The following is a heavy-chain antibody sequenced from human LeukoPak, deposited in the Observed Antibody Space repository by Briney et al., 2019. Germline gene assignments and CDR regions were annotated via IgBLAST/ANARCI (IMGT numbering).Heavy chain of an antibody. D-gene: IGHD3-10*01. CDR3: VGLGENY. CDR1: GFTFRRYW. J-gene: IGHJ4*02. CDR2: INQDGSEK. V-gene: IGHV3-7*02. Sequence: GGSLRLSCAASGFTFRRYWMSWARQASGKGLEWVANINQDGSEKYYVDSVKGRFTISRDNAKNSLYLQMNSLGAEDTAVYYCVGLGENYWGQGTLVTVSS.